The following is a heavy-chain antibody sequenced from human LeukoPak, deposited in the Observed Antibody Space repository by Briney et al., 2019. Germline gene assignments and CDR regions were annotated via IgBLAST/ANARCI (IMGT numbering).Heavy chain of an antibody. CDR3: ARGSFSHYYHFDF. CDR1: GYTFTDYY. D-gene: IGHD1-26*01. V-gene: IGHV1-46*01. CDR2: INPSGGTT. J-gene: IGHJ4*02. Sequence: ASVKVSCKASGYTFTDYYMHWVRQAPGQGLEWMAIINPSGGTTTYAQKFQGRVTMSRDTSTGTVYMQLSNLTSEDTAVYYCARGSFSHYYHFDFWGQGTLVTVSS.